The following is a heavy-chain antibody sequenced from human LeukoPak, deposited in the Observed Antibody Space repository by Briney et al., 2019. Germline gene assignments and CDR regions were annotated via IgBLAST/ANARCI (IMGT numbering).Heavy chain of an antibody. CDR1: GFTFSDFH. D-gene: IGHD1-26*01. CDR3: ARLSGTYSRGGDH. Sequence: GGSPRLSCTASGFTFSDFHMSWIRQAPGKGLEWVSHISGSGYAIHHPRSVKGRFTISRDNAKNSLYLQMNSVRVEDSAVYYCARLSGTYSRGGDHWGQGTLVTVSS. V-gene: IGHV3-11*01. J-gene: IGHJ4*02. CDR2: ISGSGYAI.